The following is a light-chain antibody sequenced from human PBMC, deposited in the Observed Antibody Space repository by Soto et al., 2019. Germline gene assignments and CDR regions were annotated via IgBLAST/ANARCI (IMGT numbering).Light chain of an antibody. CDR2: FNSDGSH. CDR1: SGHSSYA. CDR3: QTWDTGIVV. V-gene: IGLV4-69*01. Sequence: QSVLTQSPSASASLGASVKLTCTLSSGHSSYAIAWHQQQPEKGPRYLMKFNSDGSHNKGDGIPDRFSGSSSGAERYLTISGLQSEDEADYYCQTWDTGIVVFGGGTQLTVL. J-gene: IGLJ2*01.